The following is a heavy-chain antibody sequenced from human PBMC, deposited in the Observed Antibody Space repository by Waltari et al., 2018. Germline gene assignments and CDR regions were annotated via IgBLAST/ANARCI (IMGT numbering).Heavy chain of an antibody. J-gene: IGHJ4*02. V-gene: IGHV3-30*18. D-gene: IGHD1-26*01. CDR1: GFSFSSYG. CDR3: AKDRGSYPLYYFEY. Sequence: QVQLVESGGGVVQPGRSLRLSCAASGFSFSSYGMHWVRQAPDRGLEWVAVRSYEGSKKNYVDSVKGRFTISRDNSKNTLYLQMNTLRAEDTAVYYCAKDRGSYPLYYFEYWGQGTLVTVSS. CDR2: RSYEGSKK.